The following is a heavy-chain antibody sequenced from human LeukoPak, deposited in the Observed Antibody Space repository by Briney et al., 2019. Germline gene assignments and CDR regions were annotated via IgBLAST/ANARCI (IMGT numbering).Heavy chain of an antibody. D-gene: IGHD3-10*01. V-gene: IGHV3-20*01. J-gene: IGHJ6*03. CDR1: GFTFSSRDW. CDR3: ARGGSYYYGSGSAMMASYYMDV. Sequence: PGGSLRLSCVASGFTFSSRDWMTWVRQAPGKGLEWVSGINWNGGSTGYADSVKGRFTISRDNAKNSLYLQMNSLRAEDTALYHCARGGSYYYGSGSAMMASYYMDVWGKGTTVTISS. CDR2: INWNGGST.